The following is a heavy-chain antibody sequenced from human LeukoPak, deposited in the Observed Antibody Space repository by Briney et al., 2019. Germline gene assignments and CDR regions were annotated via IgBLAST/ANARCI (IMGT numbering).Heavy chain of an antibody. J-gene: IGHJ4*02. CDR3: ARDRVQVLVSTSSSGFIGPDY. CDR2: IYYRGST. Sequence: SETLSLTCTVSGGSISSGDYYWSWIRQPPGKGLEWIGYIYYRGSTYYNPSLKSRVTISVDTSKNQFSLKLSSVTAADTAVYYCARDRVQVLVSTSSSGFIGPDYWGQGTLVTVSS. D-gene: IGHD3-22*01. CDR1: GGSISSGDYY. V-gene: IGHV4-30-4*01.